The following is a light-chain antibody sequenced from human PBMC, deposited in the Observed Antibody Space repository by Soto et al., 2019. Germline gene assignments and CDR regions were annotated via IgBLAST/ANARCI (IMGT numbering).Light chain of an antibody. CDR1: SSDIGSFNF. CDR3: SSYTSTFTRI. V-gene: IGLV2-14*03. CDR2: DVS. Sequence: QSALTQPASVSGSPGQSITISCTGTSSDIGSFNFVSWYQQHPGKAPRLIIYDVSNRPSGVSNRFSGSESGNTASLTISGLQAEDEADYYCSSYTSTFTRIFGGGTKLTVL. J-gene: IGLJ2*01.